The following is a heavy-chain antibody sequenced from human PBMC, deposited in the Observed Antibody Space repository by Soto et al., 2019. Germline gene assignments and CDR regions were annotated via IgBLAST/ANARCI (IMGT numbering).Heavy chain of an antibody. V-gene: IGHV4-59*08. Sequence: QVQLQESGPGLVKPSETLSLTCTVSGGSIGNSYWSWNRQSPGKGLEWIGYIYYSGSSNYNPSLKSRVSISVDTSKNQFSLKLSSVTAADTAVYYCARHSSSWPIFDYWGQGTLVIVSS. J-gene: IGHJ4*02. CDR3: ARHSSSWPIFDY. CDR1: GGSIGNSY. CDR2: IYYSGSS. D-gene: IGHD6-13*01.